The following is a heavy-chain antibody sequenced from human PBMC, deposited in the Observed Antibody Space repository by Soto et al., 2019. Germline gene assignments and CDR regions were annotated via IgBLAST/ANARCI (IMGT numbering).Heavy chain of an antibody. D-gene: IGHD1-26*01. J-gene: IGHJ4*02. CDR3: ATESIVGDTVHYLEY. Sequence: PLQTHPLSNTVVDGSIISSSYCRGCIRQTPGKGLEWIGSIYYSGSTYYNPSLKSRVTISVDTSKNQFSLKLSSVTAADTAVYYFATESIVGDTVHYLEYWGQGTLVIVSS. CDR2: IYYSGST. CDR1: DGSIISSSYC. V-gene: IGHV4-39*02.